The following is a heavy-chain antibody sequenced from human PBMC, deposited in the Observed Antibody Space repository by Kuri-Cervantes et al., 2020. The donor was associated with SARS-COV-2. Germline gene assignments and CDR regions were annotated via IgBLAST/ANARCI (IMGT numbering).Heavy chain of an antibody. Sequence: ASVKVSCKVSGYTLTELSMHWVRQAPGKGLEWMGGFDPEGGETIYAQKFQGRVTMTEDTSTDTAYMELSSLRSEDTAVYYCATDYDFWRRWDYWGQGTLVTVSS. J-gene: IGHJ4*02. D-gene: IGHD3-3*01. V-gene: IGHV1-24*01. CDR1: GYTLTELS. CDR2: FDPEGGET. CDR3: ATDYDFWRRWDY.